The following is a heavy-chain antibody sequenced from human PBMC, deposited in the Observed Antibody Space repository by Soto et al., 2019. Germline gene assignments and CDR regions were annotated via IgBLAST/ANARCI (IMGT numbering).Heavy chain of an antibody. D-gene: IGHD2-15*01. CDR2: ISWNSGSI. CDR3: AKAHCSGVSCYWGLGEEIDY. J-gene: IGHJ4*02. Sequence: EVQLVESGGGLVQPGRSLRLSCAASGFTFDDYAMHWVRQAPGKGLEWVSGISWNSGSIGYADSVKGRFTISRDNAKNSLYLQMNSLRAEDTALYYCAKAHCSGVSCYWGLGEEIDYWGQGTLVTVSS. CDR1: GFTFDDYA. V-gene: IGHV3-9*01.